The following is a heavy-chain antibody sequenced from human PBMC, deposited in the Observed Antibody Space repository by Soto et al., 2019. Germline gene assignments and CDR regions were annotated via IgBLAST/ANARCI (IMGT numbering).Heavy chain of an antibody. CDR2: SNHSEST. CDR3: ARDRRVVGGYISSWYDYFAY. CDR1: GGSVSAYY. D-gene: IGHD6-13*01. V-gene: IGHV4-34*01. J-gene: IGHJ4*02. Sequence: PSETLSLTCAVYGGSVSAYYCIWTRESQGKGLERIGESNHSESTNYSPSPNSQVTISLDTSKSNFSLTLSSLSAADTPVYYCARDRRVVGGYISSWYDYFAYWGQGTPVTV.